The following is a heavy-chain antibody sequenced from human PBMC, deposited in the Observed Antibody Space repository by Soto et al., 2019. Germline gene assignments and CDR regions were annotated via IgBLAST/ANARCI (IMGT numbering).Heavy chain of an antibody. V-gene: IGHV4-39*01. CDR3: ASLVVVIVGWFDP. J-gene: IGHJ5*02. CDR2: IYYSGST. D-gene: IGHD2-15*01. Sequence: QLQLQESGPGLVKPSETLSLTCTVSGGSISSSTYYWGFIRQSPGKGLEWIGSIYYSGSTYYNPSLESRVTISVDTSMNQFSLKLSSVTAADTAVYYCASLVVVIVGWFDPWGQGTLVTVSS. CDR1: GGSISSSTYY.